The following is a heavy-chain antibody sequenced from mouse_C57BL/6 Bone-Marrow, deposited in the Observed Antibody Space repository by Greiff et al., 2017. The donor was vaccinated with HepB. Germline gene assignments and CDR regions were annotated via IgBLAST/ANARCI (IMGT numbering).Heavy chain of an antibody. CDR3: ARSGGGSSAFDY. Sequence: QVQLKESGAELVRPGASVKLSCKASGYTFTDYYINWVKQRPGQGLEWIARIYPGSGNTYYNEKFKGKATLTAEKSSSTAYMQLSSLTSEDSAVYFCARSGGGSSAFDYWGQGTTLTVSS. V-gene: IGHV1-76*01. J-gene: IGHJ2*01. D-gene: IGHD1-1*01. CDR2: IYPGSGNT. CDR1: GYTFTDYY.